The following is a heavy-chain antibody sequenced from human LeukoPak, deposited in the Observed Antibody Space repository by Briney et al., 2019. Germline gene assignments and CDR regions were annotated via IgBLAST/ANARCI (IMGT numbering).Heavy chain of an antibody. CDR1: GFTFSSDW. Sequence: GGSLRLSCVASGFTFSSDWMHWVRQAPGKGLVWVSRIDSDGSSTSYADSVKGRFTISRDNAKNTLYLQMNSLRAEDTAVYYCARDGNTMVRGSYDFDYWGQGTLVTVSS. CDR2: IDSDGSST. V-gene: IGHV3-74*01. J-gene: IGHJ4*02. D-gene: IGHD3-10*01. CDR3: ARDGNTMVRGSYDFDY.